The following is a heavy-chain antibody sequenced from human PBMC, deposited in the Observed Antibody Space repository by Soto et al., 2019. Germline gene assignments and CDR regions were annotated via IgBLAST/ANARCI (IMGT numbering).Heavy chain of an antibody. Sequence: QLQLQESGSGLVKPSQTLSLTCAVSGGSISSGGYSWRWIRQHPGKGLEWIGYIYHSGNTYYNPSLKSRVTISVDRSKNQFSLKLSSVTAADTAVYYCARVPDRWGQGTLVTVSS. CDR3: ARVPDR. CDR2: IYHSGNT. CDR1: GGSISSGGYS. J-gene: IGHJ5*02. V-gene: IGHV4-30-2*01. D-gene: IGHD2-2*01.